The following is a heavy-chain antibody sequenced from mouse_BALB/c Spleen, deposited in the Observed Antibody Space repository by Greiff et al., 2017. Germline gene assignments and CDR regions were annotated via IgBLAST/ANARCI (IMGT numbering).Heavy chain of an antibody. D-gene: IGHD1-1*01. CDR1: GYTFTDYA. CDR2: ISTYNGNT. V-gene: IGHV1-67*01. J-gene: IGHJ4*01. CDR3: ARSQGSYYYGSSLYYYAMDY. Sequence: VQLQQSGPEVVRPGVSVKISCKGSGYTFTDYAMHWVKQSHAKSLEWIGVISTYNGNTNYNQKFKGKATMTVDKSSSTAYMELTRLTSEDSAIYYCARSQGSYYYGSSLYYYAMDYWGQGTSVTVSS.